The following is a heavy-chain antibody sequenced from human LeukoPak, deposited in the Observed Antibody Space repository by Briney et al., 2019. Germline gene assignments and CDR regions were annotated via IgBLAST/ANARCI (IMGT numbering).Heavy chain of an antibody. J-gene: IGHJ4*02. CDR1: GFTFDDYA. CDR3: ARARDFDY. V-gene: IGHV3-9*01. Sequence: GGSLRLSCAASGFTFDDYAMHWVRQAPGKGLEWVSGISWNSGSIGYADSVKGRFTISRDNAKNSLYLQMNSLRAEDTAVYYCARARDFDYWGQGTLVTVSS. CDR2: ISWNSGSI.